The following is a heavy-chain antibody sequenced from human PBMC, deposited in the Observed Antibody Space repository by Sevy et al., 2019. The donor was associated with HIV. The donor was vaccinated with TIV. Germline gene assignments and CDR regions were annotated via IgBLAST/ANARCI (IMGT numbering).Heavy chain of an antibody. J-gene: IGHJ4*02. Sequence: GGSLRLSCAASRFTFREAWMSWVRQAPGKGLEWVGRIKSKTDAATRDFAAPVRGRFSISRDDSANTVYLVMNNLKPEDTGVYYCAAGTGSSDFDYWGQGTLVTVSS. V-gene: IGHV3-15*01. CDR3: AAGTGSSDFDY. CDR1: RFTFREAW. D-gene: IGHD1-26*01. CDR2: IKSKTDAATR.